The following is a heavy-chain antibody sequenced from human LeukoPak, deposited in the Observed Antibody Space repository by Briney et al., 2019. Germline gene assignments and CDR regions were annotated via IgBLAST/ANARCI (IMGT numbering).Heavy chain of an antibody. D-gene: IGHD6-19*01. CDR2: ISYDGSNK. CDR3: ARVMGPYGSGWYGALEY. V-gene: IGHV3-30*04. J-gene: IGHJ4*02. CDR1: GFTFSSYA. Sequence: GGSLRLSCAASGFTFSSYAMHWVRQAPGKGLEWVAVISYDGSNKYYANSVKGRFTISRDNSKNTLYLQMNNLRAEDTAVYYCARVMGPYGSGWYGALEYWGQGTLVTVSS.